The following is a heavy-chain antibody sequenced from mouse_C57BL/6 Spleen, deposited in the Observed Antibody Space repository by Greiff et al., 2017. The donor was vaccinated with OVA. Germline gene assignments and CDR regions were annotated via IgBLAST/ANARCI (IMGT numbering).Heavy chain of an antibody. J-gene: IGHJ4*01. CDR1: GYAFSSSW. D-gene: IGHD2-4*01. CDR3: AREVITTFYYYAMDY. CDR2: IYPGDGDT. Sequence: QVQLQQSGPELVKPGASVKISCKASGYAFSSSWMNWVKQRPGKGLEWIGRIYPGDGDTNYNGKFKGKATLTAAKSSSTAYMQLSSLTSEDSAVSISAREVITTFYYYAMDYWGQGTSVTVSS. V-gene: IGHV1-82*01.